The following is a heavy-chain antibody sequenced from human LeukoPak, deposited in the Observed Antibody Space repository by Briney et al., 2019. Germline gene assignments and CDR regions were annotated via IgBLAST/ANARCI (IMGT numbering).Heavy chain of an antibody. V-gene: IGHV3-30-3*01. D-gene: IGHD2-15*01. CDR3: TTEDIVVVVAGTN. Sequence: GGSLRLSCAASGFTFSSYAMHWVRQAPGKGLEWVAVISYDGSNKYYADSVKGRFTISRDNSKNTLYLQMNSLKTEDTAVYYCTTEDIVVVVAGTNWGQGTLVTVSS. CDR2: ISYDGSNK. J-gene: IGHJ4*02. CDR1: GFTFSSYA.